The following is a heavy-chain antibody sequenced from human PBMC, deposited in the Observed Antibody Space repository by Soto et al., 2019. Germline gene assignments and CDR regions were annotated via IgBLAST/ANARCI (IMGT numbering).Heavy chain of an antibody. Sequence: GESLQISCKGSGYTFTKFWIAWVRQMPGKGLEWMGIIYPGDSDTRYSPSFQGQVTISADKSITTAYLQWSSPKASDTAMYYCARHEAAAGSNFDYWGQGTLVTVSS. V-gene: IGHV5-51*01. CDR2: IYPGDSDT. D-gene: IGHD6-13*01. J-gene: IGHJ4*02. CDR1: GYTFTKFW. CDR3: ARHEAAAGSNFDY.